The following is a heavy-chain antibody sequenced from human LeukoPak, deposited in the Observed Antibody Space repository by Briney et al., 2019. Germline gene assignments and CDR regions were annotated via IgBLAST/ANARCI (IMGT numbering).Heavy chain of an antibody. J-gene: IGHJ5*02. CDR3: ARGRLKWYSSPNWFDP. V-gene: IGHV4-34*01. D-gene: IGHD6-19*01. Sequence: SETLSLTCAVYGGSFSGYYWSWIRQPPGKGLEWIGEINHSGTTNYNPSLKSRVTISVDTSKNQFSLKLSSVTAADTAVYYCARGRLKWYSSPNWFDPWGQGALVTVSS. CDR1: GGSFSGYY. CDR2: INHSGTT.